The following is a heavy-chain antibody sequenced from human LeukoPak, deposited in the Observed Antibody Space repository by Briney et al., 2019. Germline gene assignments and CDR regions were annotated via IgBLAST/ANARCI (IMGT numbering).Heavy chain of an antibody. D-gene: IGHD3-3*01. Sequence: PGGSLRLSCAASGFTFSSYGMHWVRQAPGKGLVWVSRIKTDGSRTNYADSVKGRFTISRDNAKNTLYLQMNSLRAEDTAVYYCAREGYEDAFDIWGQGTMVTVSS. CDR2: IKTDGSRT. CDR3: AREGYEDAFDI. CDR1: GFTFSSYG. J-gene: IGHJ3*02. V-gene: IGHV3-74*01.